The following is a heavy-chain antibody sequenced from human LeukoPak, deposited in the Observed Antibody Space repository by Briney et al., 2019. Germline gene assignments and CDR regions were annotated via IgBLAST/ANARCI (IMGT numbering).Heavy chain of an antibody. CDR1: GFTFSDYW. D-gene: IGHD6-19*01. CDR2: IKKDGSER. V-gene: IGHV3-7*01. Sequence: GGSLRLSCAASGFTFSDYWMTWVRQAPGKGLELVANIKKDGSERNYVDSVEGRFTISRDNAKNSLYLQMNSLRVEDTGVYYCVRQAEVNWGQGTLVTVSS. CDR3: VRQAEVN. J-gene: IGHJ1*01.